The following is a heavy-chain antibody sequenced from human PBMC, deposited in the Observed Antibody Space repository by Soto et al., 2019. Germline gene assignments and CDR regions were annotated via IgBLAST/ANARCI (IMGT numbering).Heavy chain of an antibody. CDR1: GFIFSDSV. CDR2: IRRKVNSYAT. Sequence: EVQLVESGGGLVQPGNSLQLSCAASGFIFSDSVIHWVRQAPGKGLEWVGRIRRKVNSYATAYTASVNGRFAISRDDSRDTAYVQMNSLQVEDTALYYCTRGGSNTWRFDPWGQGTLVIVSS. V-gene: IGHV3-73*01. J-gene: IGHJ5*02. D-gene: IGHD7-27*01. CDR3: TRGGSNTWRFDP.